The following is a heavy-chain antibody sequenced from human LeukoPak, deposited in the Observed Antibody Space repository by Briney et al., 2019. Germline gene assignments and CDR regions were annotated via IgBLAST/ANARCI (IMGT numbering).Heavy chain of an antibody. V-gene: IGHV4-39*01. CDR1: GGSISSSSYY. CDR2: IYYSGST. D-gene: IGHD2-2*01. Sequence: NASETLSLTCTVSGGSISSSSYYWGWIRQPPGKGLEWIGSIYYSGSTYYNPSLKSRVTISVDTSKNQFSLKLSSVTAADTAVYYCARHEFKSRRTSPAAGFDYWGQGTLVTVSS. CDR3: ARHEFKSRRTSPAAGFDY. J-gene: IGHJ4*02.